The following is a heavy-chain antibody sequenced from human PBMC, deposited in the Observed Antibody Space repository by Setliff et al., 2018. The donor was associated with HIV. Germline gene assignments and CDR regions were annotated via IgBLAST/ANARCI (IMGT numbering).Heavy chain of an antibody. CDR1: GFTVSSNY. Sequence: GGSLRLSCAASGFTVSSNYMNWVRQAPGKGLEWVSVIYGGGRTYYADSVKGRFSISRDNSQMNSLRAEDTAVYYCARRHYDFWSGYYNWFDPWGQGTLVTVSS. V-gene: IGHV3-53*01. J-gene: IGHJ5*02. CDR2: IYGGGRT. D-gene: IGHD3-3*01. CDR3: ARRHYDFWSGYYNWFDP.